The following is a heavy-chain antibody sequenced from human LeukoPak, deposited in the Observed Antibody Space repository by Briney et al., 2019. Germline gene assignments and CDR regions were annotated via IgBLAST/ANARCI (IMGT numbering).Heavy chain of an antibody. CDR2: ISSGVTTT. CDR1: GSTFSDYY. V-gene: IGHV3-11*01. Sequence: PGGSLRLSCAVSGSTFSDYYMTWFRQAPGKGLEYVSSISSGVTTTYYADSVKGRFTISRDNAKHSLYLQMNSLRPEDTAVYYCTSPLYGGNADQIFGYWGQGTLVTVSS. CDR3: TSPLYGGNADQIFGY. D-gene: IGHD4/OR15-4a*01. J-gene: IGHJ4*02.